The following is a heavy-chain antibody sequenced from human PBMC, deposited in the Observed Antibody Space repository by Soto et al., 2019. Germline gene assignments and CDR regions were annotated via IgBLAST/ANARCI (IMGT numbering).Heavy chain of an antibody. Sequence: QVQLVESGGGVVQPGTSLRLSCAASGFSFRDFGMQWVRQAPGKGLEWVAFIRFDGTNPYYAASVKGRFTVSRDNSKNTLFLQMNSLSVDDTTMYYCTRDDFSCRHYTGSHFWGQGTLVFVSS. J-gene: IGHJ4*02. CDR2: IRFDGTNP. D-gene: IGHD3-3*01. V-gene: IGHV3-30*19. CDR1: GFSFRDFG. CDR3: TRDDFSCRHYTGSHF.